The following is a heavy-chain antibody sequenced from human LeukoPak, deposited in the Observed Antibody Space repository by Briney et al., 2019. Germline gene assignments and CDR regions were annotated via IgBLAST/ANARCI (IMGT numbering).Heavy chain of an antibody. CDR1: GFAFDEHG. CDR2: INWSGGST. D-gene: IGHD2-2*01. CDR3: ARAPITSPFYFDY. J-gene: IGHJ4*02. Sequence: PGGSLRLSCTASGFAFDEHGMSWVRQVPGKGLEWVSGINWSGGSTGYADPLRGRFTISRDNVKNSLYLQMDSLRAEDTALYYCARAPITSPFYFDYWGQGTLVTVSS. V-gene: IGHV3-20*04.